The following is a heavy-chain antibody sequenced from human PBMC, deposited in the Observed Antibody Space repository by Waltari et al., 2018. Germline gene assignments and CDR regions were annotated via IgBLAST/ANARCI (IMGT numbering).Heavy chain of an antibody. CDR2: LKKDGSDK. CDR1: GFIFRSSR. D-gene: IGHD6-19*01. Sequence: EAQLEESGGGWVQPGGSLRLSCAAAGFIFRSSRRPGVPQAPGKGLEWVANLKKDGSDKHYMDSVKGRFTISRDNAKNSLYLQMSSLRADDTAVYYCARDSSPGDSSAWYDAFDVWGRGTMVTVSS. CDR3: ARDSSPGDSSAWYDAFDV. V-gene: IGHV3-7*03. J-gene: IGHJ3*01.